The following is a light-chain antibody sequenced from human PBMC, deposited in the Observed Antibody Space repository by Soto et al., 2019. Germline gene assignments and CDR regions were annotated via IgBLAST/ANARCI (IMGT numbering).Light chain of an antibody. J-gene: IGKJ4*01. CDR1: QSLLHSNGYNY. V-gene: IGKV2-28*01. CDR3: MQALQTPS. CDR2: LGS. Sequence: DTVMTQSPLSLSVTPGEPASISCRSSQSLLHSNGYNYLDWYLQKPGQSPQLLIYLGSFRAAGVPDRFSGSGLGTDFTPKISRVEAADVGVYYCMQALQTPSFGGGTKVEIK.